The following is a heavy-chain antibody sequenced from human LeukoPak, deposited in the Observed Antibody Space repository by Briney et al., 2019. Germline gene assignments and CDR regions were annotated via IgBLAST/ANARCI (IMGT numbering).Heavy chain of an antibody. Sequence: GGSLRLSCAASEFTFSIYGMHWVRQAPGKGLEWVAVISYDGSNEYYADSVKGRFTISRDNSKNTLYLQMNSLRAEDTAVYYCARSSSWRPNDAFDIWGQGTMVTVSS. CDR2: ISYDGSNE. J-gene: IGHJ3*02. V-gene: IGHV3-30*03. CDR3: ARSSSWRPNDAFDI. CDR1: EFTFSIYG. D-gene: IGHD6-13*01.